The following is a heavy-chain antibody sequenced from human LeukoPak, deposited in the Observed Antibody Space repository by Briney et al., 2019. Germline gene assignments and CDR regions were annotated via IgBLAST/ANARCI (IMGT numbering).Heavy chain of an antibody. CDR1: TITFSNSW. Sequence: RGSLRLSCTASTITFSNSWMSWVRQAPGKGLEWVANIKQDGSETKYVDSVKGRFTISRDNAKNSLFLQMNSLRGEDTAIYYCARHLAGDSLYRHFDYWGQGTLVTVSS. D-gene: IGHD5/OR15-5a*01. CDR2: IKQDGSET. J-gene: IGHJ4*02. V-gene: IGHV3-7*04. CDR3: ARHLAGDSLYRHFDY.